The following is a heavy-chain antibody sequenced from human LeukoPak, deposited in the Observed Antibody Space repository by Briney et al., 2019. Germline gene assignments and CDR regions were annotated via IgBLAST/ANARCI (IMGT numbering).Heavy chain of an antibody. D-gene: IGHD3-10*01. CDR1: GGSISSYY. CDR2: IYYSGST. V-gene: IGHV4-59*01. J-gene: IGHJ4*02. Sequence: PSETLSLTCTVSGGSISSYYWSWIRQPPGKGLEWIGYIYYSGSTNYNPSLKSRVTISVDTSKNQFSLKLSSVTAADTAVYYCARDSGSGRTFDYWGQGTLVTVSS. CDR3: ARDSGSGRTFDY.